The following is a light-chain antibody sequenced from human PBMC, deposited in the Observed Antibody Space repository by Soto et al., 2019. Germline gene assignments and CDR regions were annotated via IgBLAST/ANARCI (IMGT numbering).Light chain of an antibody. CDR2: NNI. V-gene: IGLV1-40*01. CDR1: SFNIGAGYD. CDR3: QSYDTMLSGPGV. Sequence: QLVLTQPPSVSGAPGQRVTISCTGSSFNIGAGYDVHWYQQLPGTAPKLLIYNNINRPSGVPDRFSGSKSGTSASLAITGLQPEDEADYYCQSYDTMLSGPGVFGGGTKLTVL. J-gene: IGLJ2*01.